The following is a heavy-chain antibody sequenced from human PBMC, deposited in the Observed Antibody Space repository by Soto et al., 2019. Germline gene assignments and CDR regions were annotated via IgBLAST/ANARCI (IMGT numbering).Heavy chain of an antibody. D-gene: IGHD6-13*01. J-gene: IGHJ4*02. CDR3: ARHRTFGYTLDS. CDR1: GGSISSYY. Sequence: SETLSLTCTVSGGSISSYYWSWIRQPPGKGLEWIGSIYNSGSTNYNPSLKSRVTISIDTSKNQFSLKLTSVTAADTAVYYCARHRTFGYTLDSWGQGNLVTAPQ. V-gene: IGHV4-59*01. CDR2: IYNSGST.